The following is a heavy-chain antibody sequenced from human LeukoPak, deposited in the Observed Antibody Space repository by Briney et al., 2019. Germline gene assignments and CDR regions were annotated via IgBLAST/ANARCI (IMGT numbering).Heavy chain of an antibody. Sequence: GGSLRLSCAASGFTFSSYAMSWVRQAPGKGLEWVSAISGSGGSTYYADSVKGRFTISRDNSKNTLYLQMNSLRAEDTAVYYCARGIHTYYYDSSGYYYVYFDYWGQGTLVTVSS. J-gene: IGHJ4*02. CDR1: GFTFSSYA. D-gene: IGHD3-22*01. V-gene: IGHV3-23*01. CDR2: ISGSGGST. CDR3: ARGIHTYYYDSSGYYYVYFDY.